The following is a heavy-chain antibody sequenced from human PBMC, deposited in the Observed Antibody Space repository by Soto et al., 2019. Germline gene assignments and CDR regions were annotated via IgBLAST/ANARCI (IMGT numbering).Heavy chain of an antibody. CDR1: GFTLQNYA. CDR3: AKGKSTGDIDWFDL. D-gene: IGHD3-10*01. J-gene: IGHJ5*02. Sequence: PGGSLRLSCTASGFTLQNYAMAWVRQAPGKGLEWVSTLIGGHYGTAYSYSVKGRFTVSRDNSKNCLYLQMNSLGVEDTAMYFCAKGKSTGDIDWFDLWGQGSVVTVSS. V-gene: IGHV3-23*01. CDR2: LIGGHYGT.